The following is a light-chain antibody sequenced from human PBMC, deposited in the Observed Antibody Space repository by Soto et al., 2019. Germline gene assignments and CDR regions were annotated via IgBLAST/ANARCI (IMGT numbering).Light chain of an antibody. V-gene: IGKV3-15*01. CDR2: GAS. J-gene: IGKJ1*01. CDR1: QNINTY. CDR3: QQYTNWPSWT. Sequence: EKVMTQSPATLSMSPGERATLSCRASQNINTYLAWYQQKPGQAPRLLIYGASTRATGIPARFSGSGSGTDFTLTISSLQSEDFAVYSCQQYTNWPSWTFGQGTKVEIK.